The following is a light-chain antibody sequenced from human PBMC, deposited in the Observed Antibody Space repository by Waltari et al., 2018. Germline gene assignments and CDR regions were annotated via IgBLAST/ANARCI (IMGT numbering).Light chain of an antibody. V-gene: IGKV3-20*01. CDR1: QSVGLTF. CDR2: GAS. Sequence: RASQSVGLTFLAWYQKKPGQAPRLLIYGASSRATGIPDRFTGSGSGTDFTLTISRLEPEDFAVYYCQQYGTSSWTFGQGTKVEIK. CDR3: QQYGTSSWT. J-gene: IGKJ1*01.